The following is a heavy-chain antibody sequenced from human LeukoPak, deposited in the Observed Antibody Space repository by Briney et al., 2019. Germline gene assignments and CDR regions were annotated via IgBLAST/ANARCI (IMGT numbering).Heavy chain of an antibody. D-gene: IGHD1-14*01. CDR1: GGSISSYY. CDR3: ARQRGIEPDTSDWFDP. J-gene: IGHJ5*02. CDR2: IYTSGST. V-gene: IGHV4-4*09. Sequence: SETLSLTCTVSGGSISSYYWSWIRQPPGKGLEWIGYIYTSGSTNYNPSLKSRVTISVDTSKNQFSLKLSSVTAADTAVYYCARQRGIEPDTSDWFDPWGQGTLVTVSS.